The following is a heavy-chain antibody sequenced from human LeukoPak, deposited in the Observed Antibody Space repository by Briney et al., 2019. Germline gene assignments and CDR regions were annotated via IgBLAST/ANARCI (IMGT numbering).Heavy chain of an antibody. Sequence: PSETLSLTCAVYGGSFSGYYWSWIRQPPGKGLEWIGRIYTSGSTNYNPSLKSRVTISVDTSKNQFSLKLSSVTAADTAVYYCARTTMVRGVIKPYYYYYMDVWGKGTTVTISS. J-gene: IGHJ6*03. D-gene: IGHD3-10*01. CDR3: ARTTMVRGVIKPYYYYYMDV. CDR2: IYTSGST. CDR1: GGSFSGYY. V-gene: IGHV4-59*10.